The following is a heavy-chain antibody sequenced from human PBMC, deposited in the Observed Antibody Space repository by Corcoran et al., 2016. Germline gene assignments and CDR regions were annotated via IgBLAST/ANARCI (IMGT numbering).Heavy chain of an antibody. J-gene: IGHJ6*02. Sequence: QVQLQQSGPGLVKPSQTLSLTCAISGDSVSSNSAAWTWIRQSPSRGLEWLGRTYYRSKWYNDYAVSVKSRITINPDTSKNQFSLQLNSVTPEDTAVYYCARDRGGCSSTSCHPYGMDVWGQGTTVTVSS. CDR1: GDSVSSNSAA. D-gene: IGHD2-2*01. V-gene: IGHV6-1*01. CDR3: ARDRGGCSSTSCHPYGMDV. CDR2: TYYRSKWYN.